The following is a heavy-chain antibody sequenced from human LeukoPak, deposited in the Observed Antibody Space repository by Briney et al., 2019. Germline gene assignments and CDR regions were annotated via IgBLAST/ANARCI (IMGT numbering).Heavy chain of an antibody. V-gene: IGHV1-18*01. Sequence: ASVKVSCKASGYTFTSYGISWVRQAPGQGLEWMGWISAYNGNTNYAQKLQGRVTMTTDTSTSTAYMELRSLRSDDTAVYYCARDLGFSGSSRGGYFGYWGQGTLVTVSS. CDR3: ARDLGFSGSSRGGYFGY. CDR1: GYTFTSYG. D-gene: IGHD1-26*01. J-gene: IGHJ4*02. CDR2: ISAYNGNT.